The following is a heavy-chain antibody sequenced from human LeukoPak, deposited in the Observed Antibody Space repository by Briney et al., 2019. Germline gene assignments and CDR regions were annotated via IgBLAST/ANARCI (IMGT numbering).Heavy chain of an antibody. CDR2: LRYDGSTA. CDR1: GFTLISYV. D-gene: IGHD1-26*01. CDR3: AKDPYGGTYPSYFDY. J-gene: IGHJ4*02. V-gene: IGHV3-30*02. Sequence: GGSLSLSCVESGFTLISYVMNWVRQALGKGLGWVAFLRYDGSTAFYEDSVKGRFTISRDSSKNTLYLQMNSLTPADTAIYYCAKDPYGGTYPSYFDYWGQGTLVTVSS.